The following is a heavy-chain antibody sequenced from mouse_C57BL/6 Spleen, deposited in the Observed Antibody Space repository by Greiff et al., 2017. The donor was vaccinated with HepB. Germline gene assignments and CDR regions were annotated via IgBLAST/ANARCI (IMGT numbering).Heavy chain of an antibody. D-gene: IGHD2-10*01. CDR2: INPNNGGT. CDR3: APYYGNYPYFDY. CDR1: GYTFTDYY. J-gene: IGHJ2*01. V-gene: IGHV1-26*01. Sequence: VQLQQSGPELVKPGASVKISCKASGYTFTDYYMNWVKQSHGKSLEWIGDINPNNGGTSYNQKFKGKATLTVDKSSSTAYMELRSLTSEDSAVYYCAPYYGNYPYFDYWGQGTTLTVSS.